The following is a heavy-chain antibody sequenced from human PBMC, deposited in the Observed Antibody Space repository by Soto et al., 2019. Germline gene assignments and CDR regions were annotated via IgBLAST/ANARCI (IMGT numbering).Heavy chain of an antibody. J-gene: IGHJ4*02. D-gene: IGHD3-3*01. CDR3: ARGASDFWGGYPEIHFYDS. CDR2: ISHDEGNK. V-gene: IGHV3-30-3*01. CDR1: EFTFSTYP. Sequence: PGGSLRLSCTASEFTFSTYPMHWVRQAPGKGLEWVAVISHDEGNKFYGDSMKGRFTISRDNSKNTLYLQMNSLRSDDTAVYYCARGASDFWGGYPEIHFYDSWGQGPLVTVSS.